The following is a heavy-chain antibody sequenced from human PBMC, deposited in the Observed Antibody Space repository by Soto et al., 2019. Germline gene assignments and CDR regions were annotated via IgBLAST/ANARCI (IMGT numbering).Heavy chain of an antibody. CDR2: IYYSGST. CDR3: ARDRGGRVLWFEDYGMDV. J-gene: IGHJ6*02. V-gene: IGHV4-30-4*01. CDR1: GGSISSGDYY. D-gene: IGHD3-10*01. Sequence: QVQLQESGPGLVKPSQTLSLTCTVSGGSISSGDYYWSWIRQPPGKGLEWIGYIYYSGSTYYNPSLKSRVTISVDTSKNQFSLKLSSVTAADTAVYYCARDRGGRVLWFEDYGMDVWGQGTTVTVSS.